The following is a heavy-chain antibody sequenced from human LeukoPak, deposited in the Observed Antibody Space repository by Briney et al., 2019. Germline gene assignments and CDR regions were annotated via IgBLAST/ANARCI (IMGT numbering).Heavy chain of an antibody. CDR3: AREGSVVVVAAIYYMDV. J-gene: IGHJ6*03. Sequence: GASVKVSCKASGYTFTGYYMHWVRQAPGQGLEWMGRINPNSGGTNYAQKFQGRVTMTRDTSISTAYMELSRLRSDDTAVYYCAREGSVVVVAAIYYMDVWGKGTTVTVSS. CDR2: INPNSGGT. D-gene: IGHD2-15*01. V-gene: IGHV1-2*06. CDR1: GYTFTGYY.